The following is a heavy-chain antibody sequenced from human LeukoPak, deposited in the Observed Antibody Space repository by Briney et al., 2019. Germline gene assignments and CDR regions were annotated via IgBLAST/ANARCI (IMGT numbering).Heavy chain of an antibody. J-gene: IGHJ4*02. CDR1: GGSISSGGYS. CDR3: ARARNSGSYGVDY. Sequence: SETLSLTCAVSGGSISSGGYSWSWIRQPPGKGLEWIGYIYHSGSTYYNPSLKSRVTISVDRSKNQFSLKLSSVTAADTAVYYCARARNSGSYGVDYWGQGTLVTVSS. CDR2: IYHSGST. D-gene: IGHD1-26*01. V-gene: IGHV4-30-2*01.